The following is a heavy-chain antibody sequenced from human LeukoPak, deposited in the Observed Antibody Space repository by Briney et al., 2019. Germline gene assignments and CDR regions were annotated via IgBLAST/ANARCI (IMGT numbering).Heavy chain of an antibody. Sequence: ETSETLSLTCTVSGGSISSYYWSWIRQPAGKGLEWIGRIYTSGSTNYNPSLKSRVTMSVDTSKNQFSLKLSSVTAADTAVYYCARESTMVRGVKRNDAFDIWGQGTMVTVSS. CDR3: ARESTMVRGVKRNDAFDI. V-gene: IGHV4-4*07. J-gene: IGHJ3*02. D-gene: IGHD3-10*01. CDR2: IYTSGST. CDR1: GGSISSYY.